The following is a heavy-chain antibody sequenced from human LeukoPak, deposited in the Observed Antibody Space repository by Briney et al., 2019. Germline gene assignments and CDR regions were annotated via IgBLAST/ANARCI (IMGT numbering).Heavy chain of an antibody. CDR1: GGSFSGYY. D-gene: IGHD4-17*01. CDR3: ARGDGDYEPFDY. Sequence: SETLSLTCAVYGGSFSGYYWSWIRQPPGKGLEWIGEINHSGSTNYNPSLKSRVTISVDTSKNQFSLKLSSVTAADTAVYYCARGDGDYEPFDYWGQGTLVTVSS. CDR2: INHSGST. V-gene: IGHV4-34*01. J-gene: IGHJ4*02.